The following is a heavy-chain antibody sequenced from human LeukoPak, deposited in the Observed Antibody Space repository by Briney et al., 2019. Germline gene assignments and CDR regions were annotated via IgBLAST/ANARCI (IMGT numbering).Heavy chain of an antibody. J-gene: IGHJ6*02. CDR1: GFTFSSYA. CDR2: ISGSGGST. Sequence: GGSLRLSCAASGFTFSSYAMSWVRQAPGKGLEWVSAISGSGGSTYYADSVKGRFTISRDNSKNTLYLQMNSLRAEDTAVYYCAKGGTSVTAITCYYYGMDVWGQGTTVTVSS. D-gene: IGHD2-21*02. CDR3: AKGGTSVTAITCYYYGMDV. V-gene: IGHV3-23*01.